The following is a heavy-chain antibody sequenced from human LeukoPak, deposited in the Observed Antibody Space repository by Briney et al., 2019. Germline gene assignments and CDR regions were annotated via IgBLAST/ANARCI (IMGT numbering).Heavy chain of an antibody. V-gene: IGHV3-30*03. D-gene: IGHD3-22*01. CDR1: GFTFSSYG. CDR2: ISYDGSNK. CDR3: HTYYYDSSGYRDAFDI. Sequence: PGRSLRLSCAASGFTFSSYGMHWVRQAPGKGLEWVAVISYDGSNKYYADSVKGRFTISRDNSKNTLYLQMNSLRAEDTAVYYCHTYYYDSSGYRDAFDIWGQGTMVTVSS. J-gene: IGHJ3*02.